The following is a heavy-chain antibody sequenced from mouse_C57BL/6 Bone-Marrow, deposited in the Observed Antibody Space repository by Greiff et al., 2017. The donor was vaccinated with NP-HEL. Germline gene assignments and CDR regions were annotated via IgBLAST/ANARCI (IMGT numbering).Heavy chain of an antibody. Sequence: EVKLMESGGGLVKPGGSLKLSCAASGFTFSDYGMHWVRQAPEKGLEWVAYISSGSSTIYYADTVKGRFTISRDNAKNTLFLQMTSLRSEDTAMYYCARMHYGSSYVGYWYFDVWGTGTTVTVSS. CDR3: ARMHYGSSYVGYWYFDV. J-gene: IGHJ1*03. CDR1: GFTFSDYG. CDR2: ISSGSSTI. D-gene: IGHD1-1*01. V-gene: IGHV5-17*01.